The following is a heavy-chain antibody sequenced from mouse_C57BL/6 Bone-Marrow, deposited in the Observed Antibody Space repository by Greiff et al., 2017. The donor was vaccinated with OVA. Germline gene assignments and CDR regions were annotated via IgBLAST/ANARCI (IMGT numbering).Heavy chain of an antibody. CDR3: AKIPSITTVVYWYFDV. CDR2: INYDGSST. V-gene: IGHV5-16*01. Sequence: EVMLVESEGGLVQPGSSMKLSCTASGFTFSDYYMAWVRQVPEKGLEWVANINYDGSSTYYLDSLKSRFIISTDNAKNILYLQMSSLKSEDTATYYCAKIPSITTVVYWYFDVWGTGTTVTVSS. D-gene: IGHD1-1*01. CDR1: GFTFSDYY. J-gene: IGHJ1*03.